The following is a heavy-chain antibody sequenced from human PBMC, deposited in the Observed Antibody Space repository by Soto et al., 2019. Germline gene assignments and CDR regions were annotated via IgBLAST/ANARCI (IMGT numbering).Heavy chain of an antibody. D-gene: IGHD3-3*02. CDR1: GFTFSSYA. CDR2: INGSGGST. V-gene: IGHV3-23*01. CDR3: AKGDSIFGVVTEYYYYYGMDV. Sequence: GSLRLSCAASGFTFSSYAMSWVRQAPGKGLEWVSAINGSGGSTYYADSVKGRFTISRDNSKNTLYLQMNSLRAEDTAVYYCAKGDSIFGVVTEYYYYYGMDVWGQGTTVTVSS. J-gene: IGHJ6*02.